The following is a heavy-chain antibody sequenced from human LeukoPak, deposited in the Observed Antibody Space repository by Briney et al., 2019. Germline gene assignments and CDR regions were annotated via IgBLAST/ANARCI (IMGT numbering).Heavy chain of an antibody. CDR2: IKQDGSEK. Sequence: PGGSLRLSCAASGFTFSSYWMSWVRQAPGKGVEWVANIKQDGSEKYYVDSVKGRFTISRDNAKNSLYLQMNSLRAEDTAVYNCAGRVTIFGVVICGHGALVTVSS. CDR1: GFTFSSYW. D-gene: IGHD3-3*01. CDR3: AGRVTIFGVVI. J-gene: IGHJ4*01. V-gene: IGHV3-7*01.